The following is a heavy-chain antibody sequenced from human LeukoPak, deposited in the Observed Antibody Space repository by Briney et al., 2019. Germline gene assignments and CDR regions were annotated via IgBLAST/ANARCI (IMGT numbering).Heavy chain of an antibody. CDR1: GYTFTSYY. CDR3: AILKRGVSMVRDS. CDR2: INPSGGST. Sequence: ASVKVSCKASGYTFTSYYMHWVRQAPGQGLEWMGIINPSGGSTGYAQKFQGRVTMTRDMSTSTVYMELSSLRSEDTAVYYCAILKRGVSMVRDSWGQGTLVTVSS. J-gene: IGHJ4*02. D-gene: IGHD3-10*01. V-gene: IGHV1-46*01.